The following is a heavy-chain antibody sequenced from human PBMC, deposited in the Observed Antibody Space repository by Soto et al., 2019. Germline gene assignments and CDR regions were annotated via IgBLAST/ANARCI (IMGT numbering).Heavy chain of an antibody. CDR3: ARDYNFGGSYYDILTGYRHYYFDY. D-gene: IGHD3-9*01. Sequence: GGSLRLSCAASGFTFSSYWMSWVRQAPGKGLEWVANIKQDGSEKYYVDSVKGRFTISRDNAKNSLYLQMNSLRAEDTAVYYCARDYNFGGSYYDILTGYRHYYFDYWGQGTLVTVSS. CDR2: IKQDGSEK. CDR1: GFTFSSYW. V-gene: IGHV3-7*01. J-gene: IGHJ4*02.